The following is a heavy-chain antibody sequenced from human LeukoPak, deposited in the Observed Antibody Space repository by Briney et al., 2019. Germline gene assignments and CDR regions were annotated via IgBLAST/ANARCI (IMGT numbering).Heavy chain of an antibody. CDR3: ARGGERYCSSTSCQFDP. CDR1: GYTFTSYG. Sequence: GASVKVSCKASGYTFTSYGISWVRQAPGQGLEWMGWISAYNGNTNYAQKLQGRVTMTTDTSTSTAHMELRSLRSDDTAVYYCARGGERYCSSTSCQFDPWGQGTLVTVSS. D-gene: IGHD2-2*01. J-gene: IGHJ5*02. V-gene: IGHV1-18*01. CDR2: ISAYNGNT.